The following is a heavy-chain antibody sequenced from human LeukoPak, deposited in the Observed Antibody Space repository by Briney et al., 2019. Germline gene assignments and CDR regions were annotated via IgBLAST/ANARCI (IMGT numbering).Heavy chain of an antibody. V-gene: IGHV4-31*03. CDR3: ARGSFGVVYYYYGMDV. D-gene: IGHD3-3*01. J-gene: IGHJ6*02. CDR2: IYYSGST. CDR1: VGSISSGGYY. Sequence: SETLSLTCTVSVGSISSGGYYWSWIRQHPGKGLEWIGYIYYSGSTYYNPSLKSRVTISVDTSKNQFSLKLSSVTAADTAVYYCARGSFGVVYYYYGMDVWGQGTTVTVSS.